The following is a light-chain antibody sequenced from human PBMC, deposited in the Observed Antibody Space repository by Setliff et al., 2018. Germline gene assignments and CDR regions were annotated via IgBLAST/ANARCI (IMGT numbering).Light chain of an antibody. CDR2: EVT. CDR1: NSDVGGYNY. J-gene: IGLJ1*01. CDR3: LSYTTGSTRRGV. V-gene: IGLV2-14*03. Sequence: QSALAQPAAVSGSPGQSITISCAGTNSDVGGYNYVSWYQQHPNKAPKLMIYEVTKRPSGVSDRFSGSKSGNTASLTISGLQAEDEADYYCLSYTTGSTRRGVFGTGTKVTVL.